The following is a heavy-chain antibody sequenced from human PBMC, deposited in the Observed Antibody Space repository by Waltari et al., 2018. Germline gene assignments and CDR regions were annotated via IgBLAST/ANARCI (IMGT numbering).Heavy chain of an antibody. CDR3: AKDGEWELQYYFDY. Sequence: EVQLVESGGGLVQPGRSLRLSCAASGFTFDDYAMHWVRQAPGMGLGWLSGISWNSGSIGYADSVKGRFTISRDNAKKALYLQRNSLRAEDTALYYCAKDGEWELQYYFDYWGQGTLVTVSS. CDR2: ISWNSGSI. V-gene: IGHV3-9*01. J-gene: IGHJ4*02. CDR1: GFTFDDYA. D-gene: IGHD1-26*01.